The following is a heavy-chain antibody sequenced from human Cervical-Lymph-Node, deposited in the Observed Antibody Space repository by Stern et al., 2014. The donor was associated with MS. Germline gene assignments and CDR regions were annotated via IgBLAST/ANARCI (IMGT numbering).Heavy chain of an antibody. CDR2: ISDDGRNK. D-gene: IGHD3-16*01. CDR1: GLNFSNYG. CDR3: ARDLGGGHAGGYVYCYFGLDV. J-gene: IGHJ6*02. Sequence: QVQLVESGGGVVHPGRSLRLSCVGSGLNFSNYGMHWVRQAPGKGPEWVAVISDDGRNKHFADSVNGRFSLSRYNSQNTLYLQMYSLRAEDPAVYDCARDLGGGHAGGYVYCYFGLDVWGQGTTVAVSS. V-gene: IGHV3-30*03.